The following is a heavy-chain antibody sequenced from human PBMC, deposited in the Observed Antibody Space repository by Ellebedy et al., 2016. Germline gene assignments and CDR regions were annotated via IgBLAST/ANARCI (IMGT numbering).Heavy chain of an antibody. Sequence: GGSLRLXXAASGFTFSSYAMSWVRQAPGKGLEWVSAISGSGGSTYYADSVKGRFTISRDNSKNTLYLQMNSLRAEDTAVYYCAKVGIQLWPPGGAFDYWGQGTLVTVSS. CDR1: GFTFSSYA. D-gene: IGHD5-18*01. CDR2: ISGSGGST. CDR3: AKVGIQLWPPGGAFDY. V-gene: IGHV3-23*01. J-gene: IGHJ4*02.